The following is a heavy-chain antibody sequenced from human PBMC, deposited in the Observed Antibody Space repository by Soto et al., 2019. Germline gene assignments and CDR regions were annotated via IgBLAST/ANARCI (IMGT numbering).Heavy chain of an antibody. CDR2: IYYSGST. Sequence: PSGTLSLTCTVSGGSISSYYWSWIRQPPGKGLEWIGYIYYSGSTNYNPSLKSRVTISVDTSKNQFSLKLSSVTAADTAVYYCAILSRRGSGSYYKTKPEYYFDCWGQGTLVTVSS. D-gene: IGHD3-10*01. CDR1: GGSISSYY. CDR3: AILSRRGSGSYYKTKPEYYFDC. V-gene: IGHV4-59*08. J-gene: IGHJ4*02.